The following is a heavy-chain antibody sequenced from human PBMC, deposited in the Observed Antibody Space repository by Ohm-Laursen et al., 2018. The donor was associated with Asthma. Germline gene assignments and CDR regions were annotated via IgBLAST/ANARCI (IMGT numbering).Heavy chain of an antibody. CDR1: GYTFTSYD. J-gene: IGHJ5*02. D-gene: IGHD3-10*01. CDR3: ARGPYYYDSRNYQPSPFDP. V-gene: IGHV1-8*01. CDR2: MNPNSGNT. Sequence: ASVKVSCKAPGYTFTSYDINWVRQATGQGLEWMGWMNPNSGNTGYAQKFQGRVTMTRNTSISTAYMELSSLRSEDTAVYYCARGPYYYDSRNYQPSPFDPWGQGTLVTVSA.